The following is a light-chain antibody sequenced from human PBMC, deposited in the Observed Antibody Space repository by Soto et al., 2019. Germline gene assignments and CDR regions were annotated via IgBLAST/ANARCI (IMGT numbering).Light chain of an antibody. Sequence: QSVLTQPPSASGTPGQRVTISCSGSRSNIGSNNVNWYQQLPGTAPKLLMYTNNQRPSGVPDRLSGYRSGTSASLAISGLQSEDEADYYCAAWDDSLNGFVFGTGTKVTVL. V-gene: IGLV1-44*01. CDR3: AAWDDSLNGFV. CDR2: TNN. CDR1: RSNIGSNN. J-gene: IGLJ1*01.